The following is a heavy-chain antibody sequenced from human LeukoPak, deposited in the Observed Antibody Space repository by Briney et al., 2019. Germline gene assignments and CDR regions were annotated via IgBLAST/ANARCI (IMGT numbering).Heavy chain of an antibody. D-gene: IGHD2-2*01. CDR3: ARFQLLTSYYSDY. V-gene: IGHV4-34*01. CDR1: GGSLSGYY. CDR2: INHSGTT. J-gene: IGHJ4*02. Sequence: SETLSLTCGVHGGSLSGYYWTWLRQPPGKGLEWIGEINHSGTTNYNPSLESRVTMSVDTSKNQFSLKLTSVTAADTAVYYCARFQLLTSYYSDYWGQGTLVTVSS.